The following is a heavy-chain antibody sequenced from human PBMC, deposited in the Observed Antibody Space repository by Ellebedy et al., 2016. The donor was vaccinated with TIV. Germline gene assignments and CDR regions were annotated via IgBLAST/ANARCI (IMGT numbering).Heavy chain of an antibody. CDR3: ARDPGIVGAPARRCFDY. CDR1: GGSISSYY. CDR2: IYYSGST. Sequence: SETLSLTCTVSGGSISSYYWSWIRQPPGKGLEWIGYIYYSGSTNYNPSLKSRVTISVDTSKNQFSLKLSSVTAADTAVYYRARDPGIVGAPARRCFDYWGQGTLVTVSS. V-gene: IGHV4-59*01. D-gene: IGHD1-26*01. J-gene: IGHJ4*02.